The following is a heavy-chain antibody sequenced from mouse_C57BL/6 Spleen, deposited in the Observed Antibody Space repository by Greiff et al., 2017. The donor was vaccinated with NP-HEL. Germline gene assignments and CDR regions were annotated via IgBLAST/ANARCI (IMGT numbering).Heavy chain of an antibody. CDR3: ARRGYSYFDY. Sequence: QVQLKQPGAELVKPGASVKLSCKASGYTFTSYWMQWVKQRPGQGLEWIGEIDPSDSYTNYNQKFKGKATLTVDTSSSTAYMQLSSLTSEDSAVYYCARRGYSYFDYWGQGTTLTVSS. D-gene: IGHD2-3*01. CDR1: GYTFTSYW. CDR2: IDPSDSYT. J-gene: IGHJ2*01. V-gene: IGHV1-50*01.